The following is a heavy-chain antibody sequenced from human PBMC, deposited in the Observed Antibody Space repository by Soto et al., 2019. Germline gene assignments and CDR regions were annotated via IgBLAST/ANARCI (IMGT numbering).Heavy chain of an antibody. CDR3: AREGGPHYDILTGSYYFDY. J-gene: IGHJ4*02. CDR1: GGTFSSYA. D-gene: IGHD3-9*01. V-gene: IGHV1-69*13. CDR2: IIPIFGTA. Sequence: SVKVSCKASGGTFSSYAISWVRQAPGQGLEWMGGIIPIFGTANYAQKFQGRVTITADESTSTAYMELSSLRSEDTAVYYCAREGGPHYDILTGSYYFDYWGQGTLVTVSS.